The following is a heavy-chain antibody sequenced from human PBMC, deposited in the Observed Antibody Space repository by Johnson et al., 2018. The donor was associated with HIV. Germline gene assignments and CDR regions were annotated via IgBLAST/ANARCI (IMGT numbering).Heavy chain of an antibody. V-gene: IGHV3-30-3*01. Sequence: QEQLVESGGGLVKPGGSLRLSCAASGFTFSTYAMHWVRQAPGKGLEWVTIISYDGINKYYADSVKGRFTISRDNSKDTLYLQMHSLRPEDTARYYCARGPPYGGNPSAFDVWGQGTMVTVSS. CDR1: GFTFSTYA. D-gene: IGHD4-23*01. CDR2: ISYDGINK. CDR3: ARGPPYGGNPSAFDV. J-gene: IGHJ3*01.